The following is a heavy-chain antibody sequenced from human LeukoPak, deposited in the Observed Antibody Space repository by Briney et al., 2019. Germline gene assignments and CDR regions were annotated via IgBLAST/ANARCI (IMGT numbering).Heavy chain of an antibody. D-gene: IGHD6-13*01. J-gene: IGHJ4*02. CDR3: SRGTSAGGPISPFDF. Sequence: TGGSLRLSCAASGFTFSSYSMNWVRQAPGKGLVWVSRIQGDGSNTNYADSVKGRFSISRDNAKNTVYLQMTSLWAEDTGIYYCSRGTSAGGPISPFDFWGQGTVVTVSS. V-gene: IGHV3-74*01. CDR2: IQGDGSNT. CDR1: GFTFSSYS.